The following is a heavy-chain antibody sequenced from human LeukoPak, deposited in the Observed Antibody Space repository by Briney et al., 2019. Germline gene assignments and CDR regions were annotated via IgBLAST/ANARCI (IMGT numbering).Heavy chain of an antibody. Sequence: ASVKVSCKASGYTFTGYYMHWVRQAPGQGLEWMGWINPNSGGTNYAQKFQGRVTMTRDTSISTAYMELSRLRSDDTAVYYCARVQTRYYGSGSYLCYWGQGTLVTVSS. J-gene: IGHJ4*02. CDR2: INPNSGGT. D-gene: IGHD3-10*01. CDR3: ARVQTRYYGSGSYLCY. CDR1: GYTFTGYY. V-gene: IGHV1-2*02.